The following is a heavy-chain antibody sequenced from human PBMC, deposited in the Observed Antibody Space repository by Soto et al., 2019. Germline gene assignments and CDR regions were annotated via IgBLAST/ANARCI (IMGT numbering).Heavy chain of an antibody. J-gene: IGHJ1*01. D-gene: IGHD4-4*01. V-gene: IGHV3-30*09. CDR1: VFTFSNVP. CDR3: ERRKLVTTRYFQH. CDR2: ISFDGANK. Sequence: SLRRSCARSVFTFSNVPLHWVRQAPGKGLEWVAVISFDGANKYYADSVKGRFALSRDNSKNTVFLQMNSLRRDDTAIYYCERRKLVTTRYFQHWGQGTQVTVSS.